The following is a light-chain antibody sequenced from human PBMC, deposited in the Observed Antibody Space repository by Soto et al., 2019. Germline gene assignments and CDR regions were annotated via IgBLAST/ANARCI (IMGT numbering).Light chain of an antibody. CDR2: DNN. J-gene: IGLJ2*01. Sequence: QSVLTQPPSVSAXXXXKVXXXXXGXXXXIGNNYVSWYQQLPGTAPELLIYDNNKRPSGIPDRFSGSKSGTSATLGITGLQTGDEADYYCGTWDSSLNAVVFGGGTKLTVL. V-gene: IGLV1-51*01. CDR1: XXXIGNNY. CDR3: GTWDSSLNAVV.